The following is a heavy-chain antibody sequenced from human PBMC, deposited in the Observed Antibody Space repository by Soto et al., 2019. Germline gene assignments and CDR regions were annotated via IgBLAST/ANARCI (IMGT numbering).Heavy chain of an antibody. CDR2: IYYSGST. CDR1: GGSISSGGYY. V-gene: IGHV4-31*03. Sequence: SETLSLTCTVSGGSISSGGYYWSWIRQHPGKGLEWIGYIYYSGSTYYNPSLKSRVTISVDTSKNQFSLKLSSVTAADTAVYYCARDRYYGSGSYIGISYYYGMDVWGQGTTVTVSS. J-gene: IGHJ6*02. D-gene: IGHD3-10*01. CDR3: ARDRYYGSGSYIGISYYYGMDV.